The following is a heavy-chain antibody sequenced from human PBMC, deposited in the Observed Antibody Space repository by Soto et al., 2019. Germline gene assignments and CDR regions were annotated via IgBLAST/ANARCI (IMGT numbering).Heavy chain of an antibody. J-gene: IGHJ2*01. CDR3: ARGLPVTTHPQAADQNWYFDL. Sequence: QVQLQQWGAGLLKPSETLSLTCAVYGGSFSGYYWSWIRQPPGKGLEWIGEINHSGSTNYNPSLKCRVTISVDTSKNQSSLKLSSVTAADTAVYYCARGLPVTTHPQAADQNWYFDLWGRGTLVTVSS. D-gene: IGHD4-17*01. CDR1: GGSFSGYY. CDR2: INHSGST. V-gene: IGHV4-34*01.